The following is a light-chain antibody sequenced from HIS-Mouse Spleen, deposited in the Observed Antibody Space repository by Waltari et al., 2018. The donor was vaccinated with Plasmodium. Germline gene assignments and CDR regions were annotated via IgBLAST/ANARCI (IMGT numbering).Light chain of an antibody. Sequence: QSALTQPASVSGSPGQSITISCTGTSSDVGSYNLVSWYQQHPGKAPKLMIYEGRKRASGVSNRFSGSKSGNTASRTISGLQAEGEADYYCCSYAGSSTWVFGGGTKLTVL. CDR1: SSDVGSYNL. CDR3: CSYAGSSTWV. CDR2: EGR. J-gene: IGLJ3*02. V-gene: IGLV2-23*01.